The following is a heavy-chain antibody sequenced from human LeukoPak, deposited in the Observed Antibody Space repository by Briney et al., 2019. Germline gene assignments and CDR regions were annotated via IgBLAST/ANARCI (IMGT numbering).Heavy chain of an antibody. D-gene: IGHD6-13*01. V-gene: IGHV1-69*04. Sequence: SVKVSCKASGGTFSSYAINWVRQAPGQGLEWMGRIIPIFGMANYAQKFQGRVTITADKSTSTAYMELSSLRSEDTAVYYCARAAAGKGGVDYWGQGTLVTVSS. CDR1: GGTFSSYA. CDR3: ARAAAGKGGVDY. J-gene: IGHJ4*02. CDR2: IIPIFGMA.